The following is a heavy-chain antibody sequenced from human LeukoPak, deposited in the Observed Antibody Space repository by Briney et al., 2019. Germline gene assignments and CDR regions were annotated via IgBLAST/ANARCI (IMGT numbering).Heavy chain of an antibody. CDR2: ISSRSSYI. CDR1: GFTFSSYN. V-gene: IGHV3-21*01. J-gene: IGHJ4*02. Sequence: PGGSLRLSCAASGFTFSSYNMKWVRQAPGKGLEWVSSISSRSSYIFYADSMKGRFTISRDNAKKSLYLQMNSLRAEDTAVYYCASGVNYFDYWGQGTLVTVSS. CDR3: ASGVNYFDY. D-gene: IGHD3-3*01.